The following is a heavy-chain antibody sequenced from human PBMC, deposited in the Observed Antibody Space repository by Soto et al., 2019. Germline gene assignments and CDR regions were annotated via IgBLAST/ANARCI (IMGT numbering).Heavy chain of an antibody. J-gene: IGHJ4*02. Sequence: EVQLLESGGGLVQPGGSLRLSCAASGFTFSSYAMRWVRQAPVKGLEWVSAISGSGGSTYYADSVKGRFTISRENSKNTLYLQMNRLRAEDTAVYYCARRGSGSYYDSWGQGTLCTVSS. D-gene: IGHD1-26*01. CDR3: ARRGSGSYYDS. CDR2: ISGSGGST. V-gene: IGHV3-23*01. CDR1: GFTFSSYA.